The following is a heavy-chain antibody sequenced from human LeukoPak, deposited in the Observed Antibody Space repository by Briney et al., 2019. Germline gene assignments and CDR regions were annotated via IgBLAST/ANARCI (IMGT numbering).Heavy chain of an antibody. CDR3: ANQLPGHHYFDY. V-gene: IGHV4-34*01. CDR1: GGSFSGYY. Sequence: PSETLSLTCAVYGGSFSGYYWSWIRQPPGKGLEWIGEINHRGATNYNPSLKSRVTISVDRSKNQFSLKLSSVTAADTAVYYCANQLPGHHYFDYWGQGTLVTVSS. J-gene: IGHJ4*02. CDR2: INHRGAT. D-gene: IGHD1-1*01.